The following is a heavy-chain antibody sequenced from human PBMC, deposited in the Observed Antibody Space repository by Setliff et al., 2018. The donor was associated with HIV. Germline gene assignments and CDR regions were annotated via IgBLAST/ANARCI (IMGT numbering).Heavy chain of an antibody. D-gene: IGHD5-12*01. CDR3: ARLGDSGYDFRGYFDY. CDR2: VYYSGGT. CDR1: GGSVSDTSYY. V-gene: IGHV4-39*01. Sequence: SEILSLTCTVSGGSVSDTSYYWGWIRQPPGEGLEWLANVYYSGGTYYNPSLNSRVTISVDTSRNQFSLKLTSVTAADTALYFCARLGDSGYDFRGYFDYWGQGKLVTVS. J-gene: IGHJ4*02.